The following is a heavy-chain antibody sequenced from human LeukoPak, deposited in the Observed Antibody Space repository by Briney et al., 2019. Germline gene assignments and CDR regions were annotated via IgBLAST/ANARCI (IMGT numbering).Heavy chain of an antibody. J-gene: IGHJ4*02. V-gene: IGHV1-58*02. CDR2: IVVSSGNT. CDR1: GFTFTSSA. CDR3: AADSYPYCSSTSCTEQQP. Sequence: RASVKVSCKASGFTFTSSAMQWVRQARGQRLEWIGWIVVSSGNTNYAQEFQERVTITRDMSTSTAYMELSSLRSEDTAVYYCAADSYPYCSSTSCTEQQPWGQGTLVTVSS. D-gene: IGHD2-2*01.